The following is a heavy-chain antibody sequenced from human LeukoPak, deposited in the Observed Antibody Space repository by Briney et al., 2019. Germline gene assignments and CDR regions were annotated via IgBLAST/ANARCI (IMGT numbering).Heavy chain of an antibody. D-gene: IGHD2-8*01. CDR1: GFTFSSYA. Sequence: GGSLRLSCAASGFTFSSYAMSWVRQAPGKGLEWVSAISGSGSSTYYADSVKGRFTISRDNSKNTLYLQMNSLRAEDTAVYYCARDPDIVLMVYAHTPYGMDVWGQGTTVTVSS. CDR2: ISGSGSST. CDR3: ARDPDIVLMVYAHTPYGMDV. V-gene: IGHV3-23*01. J-gene: IGHJ6*02.